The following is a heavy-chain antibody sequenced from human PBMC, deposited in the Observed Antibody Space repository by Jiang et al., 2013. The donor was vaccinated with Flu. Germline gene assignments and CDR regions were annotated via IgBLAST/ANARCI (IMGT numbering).Heavy chain of an antibody. J-gene: IGHJ4*02. Sequence: GPGLVKPSETLSLTCTVSGGSINSSTYYWGWIRQPPGKGLEWIGSIYYSGSTYSNPSLRSRVTISVDTSKNQFSLKLSSVTAADTAVYYCARLLSFYDYVWGTYRDSVYCDYWGQGTLVTVSS. CDR1: GGSINSSTYY. D-gene: IGHD3-16*02. V-gene: IGHV4-39*07. CDR2: IYYSGST. CDR3: ARLLSFYDYVWGTYRDSVYCDY.